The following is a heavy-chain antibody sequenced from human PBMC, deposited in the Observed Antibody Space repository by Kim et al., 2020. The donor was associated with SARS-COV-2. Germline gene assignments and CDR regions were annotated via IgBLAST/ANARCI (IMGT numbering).Heavy chain of an antibody. J-gene: IGHJ3*02. CDR3: AKEGYCSSTSCQLGAFDI. D-gene: IGHD2-2*01. V-gene: IGHV3-23*01. Sequence: KGRFTISKDNYKNTLYLQMHSLRAEDTAVYYCAKEGYCSSTSCQLGAFDIWGQGTMVTVSS.